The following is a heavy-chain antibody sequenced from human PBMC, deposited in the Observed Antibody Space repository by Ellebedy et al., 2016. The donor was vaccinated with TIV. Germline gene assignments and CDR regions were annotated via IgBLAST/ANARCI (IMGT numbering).Heavy chain of an antibody. CDR3: AKVGATYSPFDY. CDR2: IDSSGDTT. Sequence: PGGSLRLSCAASGFTISTYAMSWVRQAPGMGLEWVSHIDSSGDTTYYADSVKGRLTISRDNSKNTLSLHVNSLRAEDTAIYYCAKVGATYSPFDYWGQGTLVTVSS. CDR1: GFTISTYA. J-gene: IGHJ4*02. V-gene: IGHV3-23*01. D-gene: IGHD2-21*01.